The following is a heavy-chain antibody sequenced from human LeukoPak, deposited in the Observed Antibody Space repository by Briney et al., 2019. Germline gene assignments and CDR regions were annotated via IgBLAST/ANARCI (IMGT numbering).Heavy chain of an antibody. CDR3: TRGSLDI. Sequence: GGSLRLSCAASGFTFSRRAMNWVRQAPGKGLEWVACLNTGETTFYAESVKGRFTISTDRSQSTLVLQMNNLRDDDTAVYYCTRGSLDIWGHGIMVTVS. J-gene: IGHJ3*02. D-gene: IGHD3-16*01. V-gene: IGHV3-23*01. CDR2: LNTGETT. CDR1: GFTFSRRA.